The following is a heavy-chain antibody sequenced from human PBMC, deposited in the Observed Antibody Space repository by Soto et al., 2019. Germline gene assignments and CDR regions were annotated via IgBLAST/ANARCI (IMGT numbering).Heavy chain of an antibody. J-gene: IGHJ3*02. CDR1: GYTFTSYD. V-gene: IGHV1-8*01. Sequence: ASVKVSCKASGYTFTSYDINWVRQATGQGLEWMGWMNPNSGNTGYAQKFQGRVTMTRNTSISTAYMELSSLRSEDTAVYYCARVSCTGGRCYTGALDIWGQGTMVTVPS. CDR3: ARVSCTGGRCYTGALDI. D-gene: IGHD2-8*02. CDR2: MNPNSGNT.